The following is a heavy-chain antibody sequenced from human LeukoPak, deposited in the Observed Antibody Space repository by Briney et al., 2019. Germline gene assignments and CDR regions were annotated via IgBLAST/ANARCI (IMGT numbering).Heavy chain of an antibody. D-gene: IGHD6-25*01. CDR2: INPNSGGT. CDR3: ARSGSPDNWFDP. J-gene: IGHJ5*02. CDR1: GYTFTGYY. Sequence: ASVKVSCKASGYTFTGYYMHWVRQAPGHGLEWMGWINPNSGGTNYAQKFQGRVTMTRDTSISTAYMELSRLRSDDTAVYYCARSGSPDNWFDPWGQGTLVTVSS. V-gene: IGHV1-2*02.